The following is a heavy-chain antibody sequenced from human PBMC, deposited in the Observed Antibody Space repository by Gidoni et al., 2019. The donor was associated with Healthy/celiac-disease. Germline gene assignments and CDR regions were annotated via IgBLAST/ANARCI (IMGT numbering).Heavy chain of an antibody. CDR2: IYYSGST. CDR1: GGFISSSSYY. Sequence: QLQLQESGPGLVKPSETLSLPCTVSGGFISSSSYYWGWIRQPPGKGLEWIGSIYYSGSTYYNPSLKSRVTISVDTSKNQFSLKLSSVTAADTAVYYCAGYPTYYDILTGYPMGGDYYYYGMDVWGQGTTVTVSS. V-gene: IGHV4-39*01. D-gene: IGHD3-9*01. CDR3: AGYPTYYDILTGYPMGGDYYYYGMDV. J-gene: IGHJ6*02.